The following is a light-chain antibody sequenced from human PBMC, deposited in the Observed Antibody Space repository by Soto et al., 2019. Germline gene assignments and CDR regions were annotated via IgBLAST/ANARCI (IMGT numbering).Light chain of an antibody. CDR3: QQRSNWPPLFT. V-gene: IGKV3-11*01. CDR2: DAS. CDR1: QSVSSY. J-gene: IGKJ3*01. Sequence: EIVLTQSPATLSLSPGERATLSCRASQSVSSYLAWYQQKPGQAPRLLIYDASNRATGIPDRFSGSGSGTDFTLTSSSLEPEDFAVYYCQQRSNWPPLFTFGPGTKVDIK.